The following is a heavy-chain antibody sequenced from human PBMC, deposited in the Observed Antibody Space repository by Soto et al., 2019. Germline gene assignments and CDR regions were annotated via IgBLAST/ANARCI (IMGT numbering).Heavy chain of an antibody. CDR3: ARCSSTSCYRFFDI. CDR2: INPNSGGT. CDR1: GYTCTGYY. D-gene: IGHD2-2*01. V-gene: IGHV1-2*02. J-gene: IGHJ3*02. Sequence: GASVKVSCKASGYTCTGYYMHWVRQAPGQGLEWMGWINPNSGGTNYAQKFQGRVTMTRDTSISTAYMELSRLRSDDTAVYYCARCSSTSCYRFFDIWGQGTMVTVSS.